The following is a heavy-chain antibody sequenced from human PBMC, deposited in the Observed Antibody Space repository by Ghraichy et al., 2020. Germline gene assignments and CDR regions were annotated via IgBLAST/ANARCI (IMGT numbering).Heavy chain of an antibody. Sequence: ASVKVSCKASGYTFTSYGISWVRQAPGQGLEWMGWISAYNGNTNYAQKLQGRVTMTTDTSTSTAYMELRSLRSDDTAVYYCARSGYYDILTGYDAFDIWGQRTMLTVSS. CDR2: ISAYNGNT. J-gene: IGHJ3*02. CDR3: ARSGYYDILTGYDAFDI. D-gene: IGHD3-9*01. CDR1: GYTFTSYG. V-gene: IGHV1-18*01.